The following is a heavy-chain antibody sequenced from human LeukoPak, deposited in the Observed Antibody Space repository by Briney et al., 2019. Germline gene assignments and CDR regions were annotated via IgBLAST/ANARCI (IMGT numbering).Heavy chain of an antibody. D-gene: IGHD4-17*01. J-gene: IGHJ5*02. Sequence: SETLSLTCTVSGYSISTGYYWDWIRQPAGKGLEWIGRIYTSGSTTYNPSLKSRVTMSVDTSKSQFSLNLMSVTAADTAVYYCTRDTGTTGEVKFDPWGQGTLVTVSS. CDR1: GYSISTGYY. CDR3: TRDTGTTGEVKFDP. CDR2: IYTSGST. V-gene: IGHV4-4*07.